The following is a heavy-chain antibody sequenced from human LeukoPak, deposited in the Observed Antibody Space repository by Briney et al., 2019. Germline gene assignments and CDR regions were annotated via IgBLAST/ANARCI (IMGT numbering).Heavy chain of an antibody. CDR1: GFTFSSYS. CDR3: ARSPSEQLADLFDY. Sequence: GGSLRLSCAASGFTFSSYSMNWVRQAPGKGLEWVSSASSSSSYIYYADSVKGRFTISRDNAKNSLYLQMNSLRAEDTAVYYCARSPSEQLADLFDYWGQGTLVTVSS. V-gene: IGHV3-21*01. J-gene: IGHJ4*02. CDR2: ASSSSSYI. D-gene: IGHD6-6*01.